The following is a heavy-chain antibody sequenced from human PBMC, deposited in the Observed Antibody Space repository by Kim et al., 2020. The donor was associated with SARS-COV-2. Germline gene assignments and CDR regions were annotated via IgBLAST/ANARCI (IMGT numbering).Heavy chain of an antibody. CDR1: GGTFSSYA. D-gene: IGHD7-27*01. J-gene: IGHJ6*02. Sequence: SVKVSCKASGGTFSSYAISWVRQAPGQGLEWMGGIIPIFGTANYAQKFQGRVTMTADESTSTAYMELSSLRSEDTAVYYCARESSDPRGLLTGYYYGMDVWGQGATGTVSS. V-gene: IGHV1-69*13. CDR3: ARESSDPRGLLTGYYYGMDV. CDR2: IIPIFGTA.